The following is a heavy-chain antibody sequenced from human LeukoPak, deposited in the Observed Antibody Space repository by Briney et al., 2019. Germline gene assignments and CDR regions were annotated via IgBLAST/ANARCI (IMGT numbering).Heavy chain of an antibody. V-gene: IGHV4-61*02. CDR3: ARVFGGPVSRRFDP. CDR2: IYTSGSA. D-gene: IGHD4-23*01. J-gene: IGHJ5*02. Sequence: SQTLSLTCTVSGGSISSGSYYWTWIRQPAGKGLEWIGRIYTSGSANYNPSLESRVTISVDTSKNQFSLKLSSVTAADTAVYYCARVFGGPVSRRFDPWGQGTLVTVSS. CDR1: GGSISSGSYY.